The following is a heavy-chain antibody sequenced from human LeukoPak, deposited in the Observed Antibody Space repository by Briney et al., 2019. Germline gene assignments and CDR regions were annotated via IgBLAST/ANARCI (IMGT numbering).Heavy chain of an antibody. CDR3: GKKTGSTGEAFDY. CDR2: IKVDGSEK. Sequence: GGSLRLSCVVSGFTFSNFWMSWVRQAPGKGLEWVANIKVDGSEKYYAESVKGRFTISRDNAENSLYLQMNSLRVEDSAIYYCGKKTGSTGEAFDYWGQGTLVTVSS. J-gene: IGHJ4*02. CDR1: GFTFSNFW. V-gene: IGHV3-7*03. D-gene: IGHD1-1*01.